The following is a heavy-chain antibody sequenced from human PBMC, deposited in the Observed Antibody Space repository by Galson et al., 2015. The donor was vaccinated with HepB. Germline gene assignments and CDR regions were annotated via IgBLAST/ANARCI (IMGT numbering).Heavy chain of an antibody. J-gene: IGHJ4*02. CDR1: GFTFSTYS. V-gene: IGHV3-21*01. CDR3: ARVADSHYGDHTHFDS. CDR2: ISSSSTYI. D-gene: IGHD4-17*01. Sequence: SLRLSCAASGFTFSTYSLNWVRQAPGQGLEWVSSISSSSTYIYYADSVRGRFTISRDNAKNSVSLQMSSLRVEDTAVYYCARVADSHYGDHTHFDSWGQGTLVTVSS.